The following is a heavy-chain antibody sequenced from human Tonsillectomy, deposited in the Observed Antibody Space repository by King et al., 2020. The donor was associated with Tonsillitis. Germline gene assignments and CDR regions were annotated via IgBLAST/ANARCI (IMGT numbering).Heavy chain of an antibody. Sequence: VQLVQSGGGLVQPGGSLRLSCAASGFTFSNYAMSWVRQAPGKGLEWVASISGSGGSTYYADPVKGRFTISRDNSKNTLYLQMNSLRADDTAVYYCAKPTADFWSRELERYFDYWGQGALVTVSS. CDR2: ISGSGGST. V-gene: IGHV3-23*04. CDR3: AKPTADFWSRELERYFDY. J-gene: IGHJ4*02. D-gene: IGHD3-3*01. CDR1: GFTFSNYA.